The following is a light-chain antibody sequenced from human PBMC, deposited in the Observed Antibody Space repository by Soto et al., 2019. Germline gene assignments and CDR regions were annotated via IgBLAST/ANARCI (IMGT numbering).Light chain of an antibody. CDR3: QQYGNSRWT. J-gene: IGKJ1*01. CDR1: ESTNNY. CDR2: GAS. Sequence: EIVMTQSPATLSVSPGERATLSCRASESTNNYLAWYQQKPGQAPRLLIDGASTRAAGIPPRFSGSGSGTEFTLTISSLQSEDFAVYYCQQYGNSRWTFGQGTKVDIK. V-gene: IGKV3-15*01.